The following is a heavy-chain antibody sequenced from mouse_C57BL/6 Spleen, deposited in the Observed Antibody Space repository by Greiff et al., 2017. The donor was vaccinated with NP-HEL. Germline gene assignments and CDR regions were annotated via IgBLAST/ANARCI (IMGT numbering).Heavy chain of an antibody. V-gene: IGHV1-76*01. Sequence: VQLVESGAELVRPGASVKLSCKASGYTFTDYYINWVKQRPGQGLEWIARIYPGSGNTYYNEKFKGKATLTAEKSSSTAYMQLSSLTSEDSAVYFCAREEDYWGQGTTLTVSS. J-gene: IGHJ2*01. CDR2: IYPGSGNT. CDR1: GYTFTDYY. CDR3: AREEDY.